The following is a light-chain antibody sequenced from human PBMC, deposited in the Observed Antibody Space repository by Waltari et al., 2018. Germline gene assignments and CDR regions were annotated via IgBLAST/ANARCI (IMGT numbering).Light chain of an antibody. CDR3: QHYGRSSST. CDR1: QSLTNND. J-gene: IGKJ2*01. V-gene: IGKV3-20*01. CDR2: EAS. Sequence: EIVLTQSPGTVSLSPGETATLSCRASQSLTNNDLAWYQQKPGQSPRLLIYEASTRATGIPDRFSGSASGTDFTLTISRLESEDFAMYYCQHYGRSSSTFGQGTKLEIK.